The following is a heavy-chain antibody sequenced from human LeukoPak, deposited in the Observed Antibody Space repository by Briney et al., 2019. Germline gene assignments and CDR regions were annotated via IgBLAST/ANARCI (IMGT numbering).Heavy chain of an antibody. CDR2: IYHSGST. CDR1: GYSISSGYY. V-gene: IGHV4-38-2*02. J-gene: IGHJ4*02. CDR3: AREWGSYYDFWSGPEESDY. D-gene: IGHD3-3*01. Sequence: SETLSLTCTVSGYSISSGYYWGWIRQPPGEGLEWIGSIYHSGSTYYNPSLKSRVTISVDTSKNQFSLKLSSVTAADTAVYYCAREWGSYYDFWSGPEESDYWGQGTLVTVSS.